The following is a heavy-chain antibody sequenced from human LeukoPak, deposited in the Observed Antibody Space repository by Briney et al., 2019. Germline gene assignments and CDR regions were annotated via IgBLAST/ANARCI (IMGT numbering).Heavy chain of an antibody. CDR3: ARGFRENYYYYGMDV. V-gene: IGHV3-53*01. Sequence: GGSLRLSYAASGFTVSSNYMSWVRQAPGKGLEWVSVIYSGGSTYYADSVKGRFTISRDNSKNTLYLQMNSLRAEDTAVYYCARGFRENYYYYGMDVWGQGTTVTVSS. CDR2: IYSGGST. CDR1: GFTVSSNY. J-gene: IGHJ6*02.